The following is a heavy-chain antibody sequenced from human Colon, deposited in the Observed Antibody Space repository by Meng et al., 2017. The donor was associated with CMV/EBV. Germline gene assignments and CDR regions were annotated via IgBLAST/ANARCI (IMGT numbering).Heavy chain of an antibody. CDR1: GYSFISHY. CDR3: ARGEAGPFWTGSNYFDS. Sequence: ASVKVSCKASGYSFISHYIHCVRQAPGHGVEWMGVLNPDAGSSKYAEKFQGRLTMTRDTSTSTVYVELSSLTSEDTAVYYCARGEAGPFWTGSNYFDSWGQGTLVTVSS. V-gene: IGHV1-46*01. D-gene: IGHD3/OR15-3a*01. CDR2: LNPDAGSS. J-gene: IGHJ4*02.